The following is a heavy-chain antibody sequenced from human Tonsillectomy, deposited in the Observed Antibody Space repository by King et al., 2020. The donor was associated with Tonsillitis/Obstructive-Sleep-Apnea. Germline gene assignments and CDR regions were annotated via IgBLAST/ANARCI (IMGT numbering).Heavy chain of an antibody. J-gene: IGHJ6*03. Sequence: VQLQESGPGLVKPSETLSLTCTVSGGSISSYYWSWIRQPPGKGLEWIGYIYYSGSTNYNPSLKSRVTISVDTSKNQFSLKLSSVPAADTAVYYCAWGAAASSYYMDVWGKGTTVTVSS. CDR2: IYYSGST. V-gene: IGHV4-59*08. CDR1: GGSISSYY. D-gene: IGHD2-2*01. CDR3: AWGAAASSYYMDV.